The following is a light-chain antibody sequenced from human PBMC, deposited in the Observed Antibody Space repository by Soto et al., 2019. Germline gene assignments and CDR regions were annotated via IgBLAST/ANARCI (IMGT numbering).Light chain of an antibody. CDR3: CSYAGSYTWV. CDR2: NVN. CDR1: SSDVGSYDY. Sequence: QSALTQPRSVSGSPGQSVTISCTATSSDVGSYDYVSWYQQHPGKAPKLMMYNVNERPSGVPDRFSGSKSGNTASLTISGLQSEDEADYYCCSYAGSYTWVFGGGTQLTVL. J-gene: IGLJ2*01. V-gene: IGLV2-11*01.